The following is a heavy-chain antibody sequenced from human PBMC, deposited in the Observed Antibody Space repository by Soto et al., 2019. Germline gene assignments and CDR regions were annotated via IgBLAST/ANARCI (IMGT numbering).Heavy chain of an antibody. J-gene: IGHJ5*02. Sequence: QVQLVQSGSEVKKPGSSVKVSCTASGGPFSSYAINWVRQAPGQGLEWMGVITPMFGAPHYEENFKVRITITADTSTNTSYMEMCSQTSGDTSVYFCARVCTGRWFDTWGQGTMVTVSS. CDR3: ARVCTGRWFDT. CDR1: GGPFSSYA. CDR2: ITPMFGAP. V-gene: IGHV1-69*06.